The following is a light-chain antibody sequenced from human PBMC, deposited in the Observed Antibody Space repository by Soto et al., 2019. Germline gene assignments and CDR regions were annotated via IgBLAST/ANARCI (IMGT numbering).Light chain of an antibody. CDR2: DVS. CDR1: GSDVGGYNY. CDR3: SSYTSSSTPYVV. Sequence: QSALTQPASVSGSHGQSITISCTGTGSDVGGYNYVSWYQQHPGKAPKLMIYDVSNRPSGVSNRFSGSKSGNTASLTISGLQAEDEADYYCSSYTSSSTPYVVFGGGTKVTVL. J-gene: IGLJ2*01. V-gene: IGLV2-14*01.